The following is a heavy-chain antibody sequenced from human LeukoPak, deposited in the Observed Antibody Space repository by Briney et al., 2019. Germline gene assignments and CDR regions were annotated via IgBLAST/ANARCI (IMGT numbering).Heavy chain of an antibody. J-gene: IGHJ4*02. D-gene: IGHD2-21*02. V-gene: IGHV3-74*01. Sequence: GGSLRLSCAASGFTFSSYWMHWVRQAPGKGLVWVSRINSDGSSTSYADSVKGRFTISRDNATNTLYLQMNSLRAEDTAVCYCAREYCGGDCYPFDYWGQGTLVTVSS. CDR1: GFTFSSYW. CDR2: INSDGSST. CDR3: AREYCGGDCYPFDY.